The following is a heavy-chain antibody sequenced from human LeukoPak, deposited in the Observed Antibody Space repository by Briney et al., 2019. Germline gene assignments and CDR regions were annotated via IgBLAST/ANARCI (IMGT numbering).Heavy chain of an antibody. Sequence: SETLSLTCTVSGASMINTYWTWIRQPPGRGREWIGYDHYGGRTNHNPSLNSRVTIPIDTTKNHVSLKLRSVTAADTAVYYCASAPHHYYLAVWGKGTTVIVSS. V-gene: IGHV4-59*08. J-gene: IGHJ6*03. CDR3: ASAPHHYYLAV. CDR1: GASMINTY. CDR2: DHYGGRT.